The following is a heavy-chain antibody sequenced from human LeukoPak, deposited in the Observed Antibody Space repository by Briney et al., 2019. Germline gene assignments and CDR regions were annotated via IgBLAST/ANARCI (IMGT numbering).Heavy chain of an antibody. D-gene: IGHD2-21*01. Sequence: SGPTLVNPTQTLTLTCTFSGFSLTTNKMCVSWIRQPPGKALEWLARIDWDDDKYYSTSLKTMLTISKDTSKNQVVLTMTNVDPVDTATYYCARIIAGPDFFDYWGQGTLITVSS. CDR1: GFSLTTNKMC. J-gene: IGHJ4*02. CDR2: IDWDDDK. CDR3: ARIIAGPDFFDY. V-gene: IGHV2-70*11.